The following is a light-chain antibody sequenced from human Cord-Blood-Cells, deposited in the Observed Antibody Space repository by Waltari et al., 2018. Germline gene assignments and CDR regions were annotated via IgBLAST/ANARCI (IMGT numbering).Light chain of an antibody. Sequence: SYELTQPPSASVSPGHTASITCSGDRLGDKYACWYQQKPGQSPVLVIYQDSKRPSGIPERFSGSNSGHTATLTISGTQAMDEADYYCQAWDSSTLVFGGGTKLTVL. CDR1: RLGDKY. CDR3: QAWDSSTLV. V-gene: IGLV3-1*01. CDR2: QDS. J-gene: IGLJ2*01.